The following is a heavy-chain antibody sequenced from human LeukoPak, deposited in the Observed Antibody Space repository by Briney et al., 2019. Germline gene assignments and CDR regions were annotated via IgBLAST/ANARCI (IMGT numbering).Heavy chain of an antibody. CDR1: GFTFSSYA. Sequence: PGGSLRLSCAASGFTFSSYAMSWVRQAPGKGLEWVSAISGSGGSTYYADSVKGRFTISGDNSKNTLYLQMNSLRAEDTAVYYCAKAADIVVVVAATAFDYWGQGTLVTVSS. CDR2: ISGSGGST. V-gene: IGHV3-23*01. J-gene: IGHJ4*02. CDR3: AKAADIVVVVAATAFDY. D-gene: IGHD2-15*01.